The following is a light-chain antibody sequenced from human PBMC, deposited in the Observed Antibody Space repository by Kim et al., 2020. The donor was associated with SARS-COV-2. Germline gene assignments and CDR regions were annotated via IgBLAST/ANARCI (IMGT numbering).Light chain of an antibody. Sequence: GHEVTIACSGSSATLESTYVSEHQQLPGTAPKLISYNNSQRGSRVPDRFSSSRSGSSATLSITGLQVGDEAFYYCATWDNSVSARFGGGTKLTVL. V-gene: IGLV1-51*01. CDR1: SATLESTY. CDR2: NNS. J-gene: IGLJ2*01. CDR3: ATWDNSVSAR.